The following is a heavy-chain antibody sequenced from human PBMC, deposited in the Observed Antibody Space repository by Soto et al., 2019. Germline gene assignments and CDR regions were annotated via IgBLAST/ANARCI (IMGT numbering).Heavy chain of an antibody. Sequence: GGSLRLSCAASGFTVSSNYMSWVRQAPEKGLEWVSVIYSGGSTYYADSVKGRFTISRDNSKNTLYLQMNSLRAEDTAVYYCAREGTVGATHYYYYGMDVWGQGTTVTVSS. J-gene: IGHJ6*02. CDR2: IYSGGST. V-gene: IGHV3-53*01. CDR1: GFTVSSNY. D-gene: IGHD1-26*01. CDR3: AREGTVGATHYYYYGMDV.